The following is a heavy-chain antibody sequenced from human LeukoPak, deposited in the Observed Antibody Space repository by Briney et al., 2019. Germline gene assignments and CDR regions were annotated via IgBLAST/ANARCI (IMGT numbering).Heavy chain of an antibody. J-gene: IGHJ4*02. CDR2: ISGSGGST. D-gene: IGHD3-22*01. CDR1: GFTFSSYA. CDR3: AKGPRITMIVVVITNGYYFDY. V-gene: IGHV3-23*01. Sequence: GGSLRLSCAASGFTFSSYAMSWVRQAPGKGLEWVSAISGSGGSTYYADSVKGRFTISRDNSKNTLYLQMNSLRAKDTAVYYCAKGPRITMIVVVITNGYYFDYWGQGTLVTVSS.